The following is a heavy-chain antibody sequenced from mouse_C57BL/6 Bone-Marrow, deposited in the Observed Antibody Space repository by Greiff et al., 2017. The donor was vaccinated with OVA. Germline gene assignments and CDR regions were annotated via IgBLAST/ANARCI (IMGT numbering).Heavy chain of an antibody. V-gene: IGHV1-80*01. J-gene: IGHJ4*01. CDR3: ARSLYSNYVVDAMDY. CDR2: IYPGDGDT. CDR1: GYAFSSYW. D-gene: IGHD2-5*01. Sequence: QVQLQQSGAELVKPGASVKISCKASGYAFSSYWMNWVKQRPGKGLEWIGQIYPGDGDTNYNGKFKGKATLTAAKSSSTAYMQRSSLTSEDSAVYLCARSLYSNYVVDAMDYGGQGTSVTVSS.